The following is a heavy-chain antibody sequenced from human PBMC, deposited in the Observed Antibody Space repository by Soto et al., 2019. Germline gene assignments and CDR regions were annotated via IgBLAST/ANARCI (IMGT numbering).Heavy chain of an antibody. Sequence: PSETLSLTCTVSGGSISSSSYYWCWIRQPPGKGLEWIGSIYYSGSTYYNPSLKSRVTISVDTSKNQFSLKLSSVTAADTAVYYCATETPDLFRVLAGSVDAWGQGNLVTVYS. D-gene: IGHD2-21*01. J-gene: IGHJ5*02. CDR3: ATETPDLFRVLAGSVDA. CDR1: GGSISSSSYY. V-gene: IGHV4-39*01. CDR2: IYYSGST.